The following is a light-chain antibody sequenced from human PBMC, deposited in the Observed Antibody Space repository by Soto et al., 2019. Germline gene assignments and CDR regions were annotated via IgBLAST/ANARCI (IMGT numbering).Light chain of an antibody. V-gene: IGKV3-15*01. CDR1: QSVSSN. J-gene: IGKJ1*01. CDR2: GAS. CDR3: QQYNNWPQT. Sequence: EIVMTQSPATLSVSPGERATLSCRASQSVSSNLAWYQQKLGQAPRLLIYGASTRATGIPARFSGSGSGTEFTLTISSLQSEDFAVYYCQQYNNWPQTFGQGTKVAIK.